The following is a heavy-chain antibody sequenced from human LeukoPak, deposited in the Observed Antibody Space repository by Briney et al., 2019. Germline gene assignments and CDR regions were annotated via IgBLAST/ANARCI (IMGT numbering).Heavy chain of an antibody. CDR3: ARGYCSSTSCYSPWASGRFDP. CDR1: GGSISSSSYY. CDR2: IYYSGST. J-gene: IGHJ5*02. V-gene: IGHV4-39*07. D-gene: IGHD2-2*02. Sequence: SETLSLTCTVSGGSISSSSYYWGWIRQPPGKGLEWIGSIYYSGSTYYNPSLKSRVTMSVDTSKNQFSLKLSSVTAADTAVYCCARGYCSSTSCYSPWASGRFDPWGQGTLVTVSS.